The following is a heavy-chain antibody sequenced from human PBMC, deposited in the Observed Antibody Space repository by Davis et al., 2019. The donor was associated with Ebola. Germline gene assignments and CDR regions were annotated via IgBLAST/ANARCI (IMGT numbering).Heavy chain of an antibody. D-gene: IGHD3-10*01. CDR3: ASGRGVRGVIGLVNYYYYMDV. V-gene: IGHV4-4*07. CDR2: IYTSGST. CDR1: GGSISSYY. Sequence: PSETLSLTCTVSGGSISSYYWSWIRQPAGKGLEWIGRIYTSGSTNYNPSLKSRVTMSVDTSKNQFSLKLSSVTAADTAVYYCASGRGVRGVIGLVNYYYYMDVWGKGTTVTVSS. J-gene: IGHJ6*03.